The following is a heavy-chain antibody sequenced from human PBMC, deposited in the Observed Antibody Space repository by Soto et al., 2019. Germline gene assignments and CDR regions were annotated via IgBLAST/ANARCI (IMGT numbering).Heavy chain of an antibody. J-gene: IGHJ4*02. CDR3: ARDPPSYYYDTSGYN. CDR2: IIPIFGTP. Sequence: QVQLVQSGAEVKKPGSSVKVSCKASGGTFSSYAINWVRQAPGQGIEWMGGIIPIFGTPNYAQKFQGRVTITADGSTSTAYMEMSSLISEDTGGYYCARDPPSYYYDTSGYNWGQGTLVTVSS. CDR1: GGTFSSYA. V-gene: IGHV1-69*12. D-gene: IGHD3-22*01.